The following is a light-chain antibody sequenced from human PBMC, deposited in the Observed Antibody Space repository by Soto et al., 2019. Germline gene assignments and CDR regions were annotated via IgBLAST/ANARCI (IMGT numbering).Light chain of an antibody. J-gene: IGKJ4*01. CDR2: AAF. CDR1: QDISNW. Sequence: DTQMTQSPSSLSASVGDRVTMTCRASQDISNWLAWYQQKPGEDPKSLISAAFNLQSGVPSRFSGSRSGTDFTLTITTLQPEDFATYYCQQYNSYPSTFGGGTRVELK. V-gene: IGKV1D-16*01. CDR3: QQYNSYPST.